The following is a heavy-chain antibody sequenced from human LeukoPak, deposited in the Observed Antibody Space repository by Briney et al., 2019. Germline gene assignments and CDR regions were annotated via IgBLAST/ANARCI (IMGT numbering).Heavy chain of an antibody. D-gene: IGHD2-2*01. CDR2: IFYSGST. CDR1: GGSISSSSYY. Sequence: PSETLSLTCTVSGGSISSSSYYWGWIRQPPGKGLEWIGSIFYSGSTYYNPSLKSRVTISVDTSKNQFSLKLSSVTAADTAVFHCARHPRQYPNWFDPWGQGTLVTVSS. V-gene: IGHV4-39*01. CDR3: ARHPRQYPNWFDP. J-gene: IGHJ5*02.